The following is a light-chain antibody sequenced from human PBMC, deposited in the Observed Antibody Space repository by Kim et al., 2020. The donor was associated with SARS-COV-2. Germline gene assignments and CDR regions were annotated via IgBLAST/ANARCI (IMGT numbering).Light chain of an antibody. J-gene: IGKJ4*01. CDR3: QNYNSAPLT. Sequence: AVVGDRVTITCRASQGIINELAWYQQSPGKPPKLLIYGASTLVSGVPSRFSGSRSGTDFTFIISSLQPEDVATYYCQNYNSAPLTFGGGTKVDIK. V-gene: IGKV1-27*01. CDR2: GAS. CDR1: QGIINE.